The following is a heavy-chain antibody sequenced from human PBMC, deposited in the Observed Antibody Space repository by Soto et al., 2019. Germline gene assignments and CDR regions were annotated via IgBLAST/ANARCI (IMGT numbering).Heavy chain of an antibody. CDR3: ARVPCSSTSCYGINMGV. Sequence: AGGSLRLSCAASGFTFSSYSMNWVRQAPGKGLEWVSSISSSSYIYYADSVKGRFTISRDNAKNSLYLQMNSLRAEDTAVYYCARVPCSSTSCYGINMGVWGKGTRVTVSS. J-gene: IGHJ6*03. V-gene: IGHV3-21*01. CDR1: GFTFSSYS. D-gene: IGHD2-2*01. CDR2: ISSSSYI.